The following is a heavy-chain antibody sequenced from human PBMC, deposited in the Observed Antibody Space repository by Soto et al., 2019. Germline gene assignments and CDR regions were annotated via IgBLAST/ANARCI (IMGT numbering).Heavy chain of an antibody. CDR2: FRTSGDGGTT. V-gene: IGHV3-23*01. D-gene: IGHD3-10*01. J-gene: IGHJ4*02. CDR1: GFTFSSYS. CDR3: AKKVNSGPGSQYFDY. Sequence: GGSLRLSCAASGFTFSSYSMSWVRQAPGKGLEWVSGFRTSGDGGTTYYADSVKGRFTISRDNSKNMLFLQMNSLRAEDTAMYYCAKKVNSGPGSQYFDYWGQGPLVTVSS.